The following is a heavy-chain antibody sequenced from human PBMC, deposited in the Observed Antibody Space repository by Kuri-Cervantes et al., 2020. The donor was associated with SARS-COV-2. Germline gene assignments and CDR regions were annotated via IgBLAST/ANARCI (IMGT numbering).Heavy chain of an antibody. CDR2: IYYSGST. J-gene: IGHJ4*02. CDR1: GYSISSGYY. Sequence: SETLSLTCTVSGYSISSGYYWGWIRQPPGKGLEWIGSIYYSGSTYYNPSLKSRVTISVDTSKNQFSLKLSSVTAADTAVYYCARLARLAVAGGGDFDYWGQGTLVTVSS. D-gene: IGHD6-19*01. V-gene: IGHV4-38-2*02. CDR3: ARLARLAVAGGGDFDY.